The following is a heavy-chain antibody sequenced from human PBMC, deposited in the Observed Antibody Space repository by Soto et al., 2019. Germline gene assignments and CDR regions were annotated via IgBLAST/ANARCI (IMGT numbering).Heavy chain of an antibody. CDR3: AKGHYYDNFCNWVANQAFDY. Sequence: VRLSCAAAGFTFTNYALHWVRQAPGKGLEWVSSISGGGTGSSSPAPVKGRFTLSSDKSTNTVYLQMSSLTAEDTAVYYCAKGHYYDNFCNWVANQAFDYWGQGNLVTVSS. V-gene: IGHV3-23*01. J-gene: IGHJ4*02. CDR2: ISGGGTGS. D-gene: IGHD3-22*01. CDR1: GFTFTNYA.